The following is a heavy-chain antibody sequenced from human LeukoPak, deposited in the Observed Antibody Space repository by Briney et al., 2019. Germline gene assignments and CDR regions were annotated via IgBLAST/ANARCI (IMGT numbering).Heavy chain of an antibody. CDR3: ARDLVGASGSYPAGWFDP. Sequence: ASVKVSCKASGYTFTGYYMHWVRQAPGQGLEWMGWINPNSGGTNYAQKFQGRVTMTRDTSISTAYMELSRLRSDDTAVFYCARDLVGASGSYPAGWFDPWGQGTLVTVSS. D-gene: IGHD1-26*01. CDR2: INPNSGGT. J-gene: IGHJ5*02. V-gene: IGHV1-2*02. CDR1: GYTFTGYY.